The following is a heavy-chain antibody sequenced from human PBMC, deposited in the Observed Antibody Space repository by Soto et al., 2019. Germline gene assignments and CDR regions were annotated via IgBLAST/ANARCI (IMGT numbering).Heavy chain of an antibody. D-gene: IGHD3-10*01. J-gene: IGHJ4*02. V-gene: IGHV3-74*01. CDR1: GCSFSHYW. CDR2: ISPDGRTT. Sequence: PVVSLRLSCAASGCSFSHYWMHWVRQAPGKGLVWVSRISPDGRTTTYADSVKGRFTISRDNAKSTLYLQMNSLTVEDGAVYYCADSWLPTSYWGPGTLVTVSS. CDR3: ADSWLPTSY.